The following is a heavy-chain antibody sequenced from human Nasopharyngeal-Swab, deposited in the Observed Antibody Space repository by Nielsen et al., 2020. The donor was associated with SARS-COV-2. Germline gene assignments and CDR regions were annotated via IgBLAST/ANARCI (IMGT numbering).Heavy chain of an antibody. J-gene: IGHJ4*02. D-gene: IGHD4-23*01. CDR1: GGSISSYY. V-gene: IGHV4-4*07. CDR2: IYTSGST. CDR3: ASSTRDYGGNSGDY. Sequence: SETLSLTCTVSGGSISSYYWSWIRQPAGKGLEWIGRIYTSGSTNYNPSLKSRVTMSLDTSKNQFSLKLSSVTAADTAVYYCASSTRDYGGNSGDYWGQGTLVTVSS.